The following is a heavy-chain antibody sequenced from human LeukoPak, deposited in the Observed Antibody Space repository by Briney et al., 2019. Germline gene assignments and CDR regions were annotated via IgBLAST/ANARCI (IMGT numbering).Heavy chain of an antibody. D-gene: IGHD3-22*01. Sequence: SETLSLTCTVSGGSISSSSYYWGWIRQPPGKGLEWIGSIYYSGSTYYNPSLKRRVTISVDTSKNQFSLKLSSVTAADTAVYYCAKDFSSGQWFDYWGQGTLVTVSS. CDR2: IYYSGST. V-gene: IGHV4-39*07. J-gene: IGHJ4*02. CDR1: GGSISSSSYY. CDR3: AKDFSSGQWFDY.